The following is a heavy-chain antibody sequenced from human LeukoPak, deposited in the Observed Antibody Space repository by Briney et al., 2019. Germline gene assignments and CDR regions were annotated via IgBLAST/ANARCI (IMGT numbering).Heavy chain of an antibody. CDR3: ARQGNSGSSWHTIDY. Sequence: GESLKISCKGSGYSFTSNHIAWVRQMPGKGLELMGIILPGDSNATYSPSFQGQVTISVDKSISAAYLQWSSLTVSDSAMYYCARQGNSGSSWHTIDYWGQGTLVSVSS. V-gene: IGHV5-51*01. D-gene: IGHD2/OR15-2a*01. CDR2: ILPGDSNA. J-gene: IGHJ4*02. CDR1: GYSFTSNH.